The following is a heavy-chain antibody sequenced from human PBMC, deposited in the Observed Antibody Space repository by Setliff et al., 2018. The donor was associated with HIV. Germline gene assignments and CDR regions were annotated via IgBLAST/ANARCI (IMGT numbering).Heavy chain of an antibody. CDR3: ASGARDMIVVIGGDAFDI. CDR1: GGTLSSYA. Sequence: SVKVSCKATGGTLSSYAISWVRQAPGQGLQWMGGIIPIFGIANYVQNFQGRVTMTADKSTSTVYMEFSSLRSEDTAVYYCASGARDMIVVIGGDAFDIWGQGTMVTVSS. D-gene: IGHD3-22*01. CDR2: IIPIFGIA. J-gene: IGHJ3*02. V-gene: IGHV1-69*10.